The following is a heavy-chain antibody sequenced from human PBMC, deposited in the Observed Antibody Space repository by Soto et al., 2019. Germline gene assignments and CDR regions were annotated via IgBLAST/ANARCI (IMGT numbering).Heavy chain of an antibody. CDR3: AKGAGSYSDFDY. CDR2: ISGSGDSI. Sequence: EVQLLESGGGLVQPGGSLRLSCAASGFTFSSYAMSWVRQAPGKGLEWVASISGSGDSIYYADSVKGRFTISRDNSKNTLYLQMNSLRAEDTAVYYWAKGAGSYSDFDYWGQGTLVTVSS. CDR1: GFTFSSYA. J-gene: IGHJ4*02. D-gene: IGHD1-26*01. V-gene: IGHV3-23*01.